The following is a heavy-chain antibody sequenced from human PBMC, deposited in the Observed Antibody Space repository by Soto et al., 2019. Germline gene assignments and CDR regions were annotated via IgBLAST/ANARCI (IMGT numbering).Heavy chain of an antibody. CDR2: MNPNSGNT. V-gene: IGHV1-8*01. J-gene: IGHJ6*02. D-gene: IGHD4-4*01. CDR3: AVPVTRADHYYYYGLDV. CDR1: GYPFTSSA. Sequence: ASVKVSCKASGYPFTSSALNWVRQATGQGLEWMGWMNPNSGNTGYAQKFQGRVTMTRNTSISTAYMELSSLRSDDTAVYYCAVPVTRADHYYYYGLDVWG.